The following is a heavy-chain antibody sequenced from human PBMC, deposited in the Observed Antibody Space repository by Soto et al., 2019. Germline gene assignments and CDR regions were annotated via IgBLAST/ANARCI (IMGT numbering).Heavy chain of an antibody. J-gene: IGHJ6*02. CDR1: GFTFSSYS. CDR2: ISSSSSYI. V-gene: IGHV3-21*01. CDR3: ARDQYSSSWYPTRHDYYYYGMDV. D-gene: IGHD6-13*01. Sequence: GGSLRLSCAASGFTFSSYSMNWVRQAPGKGLEWVSSISSSSSYIYYADSVKGRFTISRDNAKNSLYLQMNSLRAEDTAVYYCARDQYSSSWYPTRHDYYYYGMDVWGQGTTVTVSS.